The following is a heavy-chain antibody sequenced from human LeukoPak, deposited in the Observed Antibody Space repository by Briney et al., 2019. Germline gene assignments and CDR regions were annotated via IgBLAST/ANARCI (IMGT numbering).Heavy chain of an antibody. Sequence: GGSLRLSCAASEFTFSNYWMHWVRQAPGKGQVWVSRINSDGSSTSYADSVKGRFTISRDNAKNTLYLQMNSLRVEDTAVYYCARGFTIFGVVNDGFDIWGQGTTVTVSS. CDR1: EFTFSNYW. CDR3: ARGFTIFGVVNDGFDI. V-gene: IGHV3-74*01. J-gene: IGHJ3*02. CDR2: INSDGSST. D-gene: IGHD3-3*01.